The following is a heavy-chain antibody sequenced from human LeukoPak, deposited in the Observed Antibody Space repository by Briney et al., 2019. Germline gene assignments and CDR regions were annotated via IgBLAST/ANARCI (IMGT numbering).Heavy chain of an antibody. CDR1: GFTFSSNN. D-gene: IGHD6-19*01. CDR2: ISSSSIYI. CDR3: ARGLSSGLPFDY. Sequence: PAGSLRLSCAASGFTFSSNNMNCVRQAPGKGLEWVSSISSSSIYIYYADSVKGRFTISRDNAKKSLYLQMNSLRAEDTAVYYCARGLSSGLPFDYWGQGTLVTVSS. V-gene: IGHV3-21*01. J-gene: IGHJ4*02.